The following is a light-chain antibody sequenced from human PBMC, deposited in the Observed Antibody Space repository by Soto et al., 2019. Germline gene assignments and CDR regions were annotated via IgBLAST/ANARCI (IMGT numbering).Light chain of an antibody. Sequence: EIVLTQSPGTLSLSPGERATLSCRASQSVSSNYIAWYQQKPGQAPRLLIYGASSRATGIPDRFSGSGSGTDFILTISRLEPEDFALYYCQQFGSSPLFTFGPGTKVDIK. J-gene: IGKJ3*01. CDR1: QSVSSNY. CDR3: QQFGSSPLFT. CDR2: GAS. V-gene: IGKV3-20*01.